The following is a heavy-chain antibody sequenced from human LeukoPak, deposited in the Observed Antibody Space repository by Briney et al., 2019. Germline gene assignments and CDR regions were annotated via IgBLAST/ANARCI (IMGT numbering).Heavy chain of an antibody. V-gene: IGHV3-23*01. Sequence: PGGSLRLSCAASGFTFSSYAMSWVRQAPGKGLEWVSAISGSGGSTYYADSVKGRFTISRDNSKNTLYLQMNSLRAEDTAVYYCAKADQGGITIFGFPYWYWGQGTLVTVSS. J-gene: IGHJ4*02. CDR3: AKADQGGITIFGFPYWY. D-gene: IGHD3-3*01. CDR1: GFTFSSYA. CDR2: ISGSGGST.